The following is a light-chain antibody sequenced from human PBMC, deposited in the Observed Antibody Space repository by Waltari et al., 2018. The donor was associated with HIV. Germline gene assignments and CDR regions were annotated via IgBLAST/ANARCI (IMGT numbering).Light chain of an antibody. CDR1: SANIGNT. J-gene: IGLJ3*02. Sequence: QSVLTQPPSASGAPGQRVTISCSGSSANIGNTVYWYQQLPGTAPKVLIYRDNHRPSGFPVRFSVSRSGTAASLDVSGPRSEDEANYICSAWDDILSGWVFGGGTKLTVL. CDR3: SAWDDILSGWV. V-gene: IGLV1-47*01. CDR2: RDN.